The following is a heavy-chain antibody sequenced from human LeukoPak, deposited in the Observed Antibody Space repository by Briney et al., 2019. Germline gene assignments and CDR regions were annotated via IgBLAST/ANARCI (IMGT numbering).Heavy chain of an antibody. V-gene: IGHV3-23*01. J-gene: IGHJ3*02. CDR3: AKGSSGSYSLDAFDI. Sequence: GGSLRLSCVASGFTFSTFAMSWVRQAPGKGLEWVAVISGSGSDTSYADSVKGRFTISRDNAKNSLYLNMNSLRTEDTALYYCAKGSSGSYSLDAFDIWGQGTMVTVSS. CDR1: GFTFSTFA. D-gene: IGHD1-26*01. CDR2: ISGSGSDT.